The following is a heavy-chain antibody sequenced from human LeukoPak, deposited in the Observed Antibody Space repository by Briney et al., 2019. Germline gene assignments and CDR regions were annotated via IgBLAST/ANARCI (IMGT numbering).Heavy chain of an antibody. CDR2: IDYSGRT. Sequence: PSETLSLTCTVSGDSISSSTDYWGWIRQPPGGGVEWIGSIDYSGRTYYKPSLKSRVTMSVGTSRNQFSLKLTSVTAADTAVYYCARQLYGDFVNYFDPWGQGTLVTVSS. J-gene: IGHJ5*02. CDR3: ARQLYGDFVNYFDP. CDR1: GDSISSSTDY. V-gene: IGHV4-39*01. D-gene: IGHD4-17*01.